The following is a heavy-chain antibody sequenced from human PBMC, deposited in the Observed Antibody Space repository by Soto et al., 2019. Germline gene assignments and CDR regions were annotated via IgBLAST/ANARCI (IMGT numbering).Heavy chain of an antibody. CDR2: INPSAGNA. J-gene: IGHJ5*02. CDR1: GYTFTSYY. V-gene: IGHV1-46*01. CDR3: ARVGGYCSSTSCYMSWFDP. D-gene: IGHD2-2*02. Sequence: VQLVQSGAEVKKPGASVKVSRKASGYTFTSYYMHWVRQAPGQGLEWMGIINPSAGNAGYAQKFQGRVTMTRDTSTSTVYMELSSLRSEDTAVYYCARVGGYCSSTSCYMSWFDPWGQGTLVTVSS.